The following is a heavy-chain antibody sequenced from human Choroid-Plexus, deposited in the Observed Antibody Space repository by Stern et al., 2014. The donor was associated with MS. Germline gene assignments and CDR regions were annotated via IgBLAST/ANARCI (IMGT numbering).Heavy chain of an antibody. V-gene: IGHV3-30*18. CDR2: VSYDGSNK. CDR3: AKDRQYLTYFFDH. Sequence: VQLVESGGGVVQPGRPLRLSCVASGFTFSSCAMHWVRQAPGKGLEWVAGVSYDGSNKYYADSVKGRFTISRDNSQNTLYIQMSSLRPEDTAVYYCAKDRQYLTYFFDHWGQGSLVTVSS. CDR1: GFTFSSCA. D-gene: IGHD2/OR15-2a*01. J-gene: IGHJ5*02.